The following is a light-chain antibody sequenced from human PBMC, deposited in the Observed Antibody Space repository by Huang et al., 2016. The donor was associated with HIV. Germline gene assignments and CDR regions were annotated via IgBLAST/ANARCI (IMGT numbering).Light chain of an antibody. CDR2: GAS. CDR3: QQYNDWPPWYT. V-gene: IGKV3-15*01. J-gene: IGKJ2*01. Sequence: IVMTQSPATMSVSPGERVTISCRASRSVGNNLAWYQRKVGQPHRLHIYGASTTATGVEARFSGSGSGTDFTLTISSRQSEDFAVYYCQQYNDWPPWYTFGQGTKLEIK. CDR1: RSVGNN.